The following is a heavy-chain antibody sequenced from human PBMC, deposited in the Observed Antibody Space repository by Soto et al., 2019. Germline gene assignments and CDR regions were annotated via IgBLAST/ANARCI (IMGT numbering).Heavy chain of an antibody. CDR2: ISYDGTNK. D-gene: IGHD3-10*01. J-gene: IGHJ4*02. V-gene: IGHV3-30*03. CDR3: VGGQYYFDY. CDR1: GFPFTTYG. Sequence: QVQLVESGGGVVQRGRSLRLSCAASGFPFTTYGMHWVRDGPGKGLEWVAVISYDGTNKYYADSVKGRFTISRDNSKNTLYLQMNSLRPDDTALYYCVGGQYYFDYRGQGTLVTVSS.